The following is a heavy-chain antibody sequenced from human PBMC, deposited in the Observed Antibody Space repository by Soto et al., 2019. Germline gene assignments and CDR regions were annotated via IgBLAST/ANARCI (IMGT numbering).Heavy chain of an antibody. J-gene: IGHJ6*02. CDR2: IYHSGTT. CDR3: PRDEDHGSGLSGGMDV. D-gene: IGHD3-10*01. CDR1: GGSISSDDFF. Sequence: QVQLQESGPGLVKPSETLSLSCNVSGGSISSDDFFWSWVRQHPARGLEWIGYIYHSGTTYYNPSLQSRITISVDTSKNQFSLQLRSVTAADTAVSFCPRDEDHGSGLSGGMDVWGQGTAVTVS. V-gene: IGHV4-31*03.